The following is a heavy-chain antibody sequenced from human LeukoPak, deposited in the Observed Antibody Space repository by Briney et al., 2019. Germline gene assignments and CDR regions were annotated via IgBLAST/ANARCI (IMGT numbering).Heavy chain of an antibody. J-gene: IGHJ3*02. CDR1: GGSISSGDYY. CDR2: IYYSGST. V-gene: IGHV4-30-4*08. D-gene: IGHD2-2*01. CDR3: ARAFVVVPAADI. Sequence: SETLSLTCTVSGGSISSGDYYWSWIRQPPGKGLEWIGYIYYSGSTYYNPSLKNRVTISVDTSKNQFSLKLSSVTAADTAVYYCARAFVVVPAADIWGQGTMVTVSS.